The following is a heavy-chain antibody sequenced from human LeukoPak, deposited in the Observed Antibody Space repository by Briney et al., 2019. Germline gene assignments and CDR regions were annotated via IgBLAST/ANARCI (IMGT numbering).Heavy chain of an antibody. V-gene: IGHV3-30*03. Sequence: GGSLRLSCAASGFTVSSNYMSWVRQAPGKGLEWVAVISYDGSNKYYADSVKGRFTISRDNSKNTLYLQMNSLRAEDTAVYYCARDRGYYDSSGYYDYWGQGTLVTVSS. CDR2: ISYDGSNK. J-gene: IGHJ4*02. D-gene: IGHD3-22*01. CDR1: GFTVSSNY. CDR3: ARDRGYYDSSGYYDY.